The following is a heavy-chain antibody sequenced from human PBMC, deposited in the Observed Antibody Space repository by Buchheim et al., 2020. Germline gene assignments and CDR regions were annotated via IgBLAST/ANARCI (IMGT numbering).Heavy chain of an antibody. Sequence: EVQLVESGGGLVKPGGSLRLSCAASGFTFSSYSMNWVRQAPGKGLEWVSSISSSSSYIYYADSVKGRFTISRDNATNSLYMQMNSLRAEDTAVYYCARDGSGPSYYYYGMDVWGQGTT. CDR3: ARDGSGPSYYYYGMDV. V-gene: IGHV3-21*01. CDR1: GFTFSSYS. CDR2: ISSSSSYI. D-gene: IGHD6-19*01. J-gene: IGHJ6*02.